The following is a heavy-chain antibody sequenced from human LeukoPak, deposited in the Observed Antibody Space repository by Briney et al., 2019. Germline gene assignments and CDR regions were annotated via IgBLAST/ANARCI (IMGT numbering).Heavy chain of an antibody. Sequence: GASVQVSCTTSGYSFNTYGITWVRQAPGQGLKWMGWISVHSGDTQYARKFQGRVTLTTDSSTTTAYMHLRALKSDDTAVYYCLRDASGWFLGVQEFHFWGQGTLVIVSS. V-gene: IGHV1-18*01. D-gene: IGHD6-19*01. J-gene: IGHJ4*02. CDR2: ISVHSGDT. CDR3: LRDASGWFLGVQEFHF. CDR1: GYSFNTYG.